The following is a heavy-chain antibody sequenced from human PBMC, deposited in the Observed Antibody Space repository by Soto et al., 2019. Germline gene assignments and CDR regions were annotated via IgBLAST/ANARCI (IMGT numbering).Heavy chain of an antibody. D-gene: IGHD2-8*01. CDR3: ASFFVANGVIDY. Sequence: SETLSLTCTVSGGSISSYYWSWIRQPAGKGLEWIGRIYTSGSTNYNPSLKSRVTMSVDTSKNQFSLKLSSVTAADTAVYYCASFFVANGVIDYWGQGTLVTVSS. J-gene: IGHJ4*02. CDR1: GGSISSYY. V-gene: IGHV4-4*07. CDR2: IYTSGST.